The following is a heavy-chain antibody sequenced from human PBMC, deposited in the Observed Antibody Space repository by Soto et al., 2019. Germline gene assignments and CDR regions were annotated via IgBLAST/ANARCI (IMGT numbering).Heavy chain of an antibody. D-gene: IGHD3-3*01. CDR1: GFTFSGSA. Sequence: EVRLVESGGGLVQPGGSLKLSCAASGFTFSGSAMHWVRQASGKGLEWVGRIRSKANSYATAYAASVKGRFTISRDDSKNTAYLQMNSLKTEDTAVYYCTRHRDYDFWSGYHNYYGMDVWGQGTTVTVSS. V-gene: IGHV3-73*02. CDR3: TRHRDYDFWSGYHNYYGMDV. CDR2: IRSKANSYAT. J-gene: IGHJ6*02.